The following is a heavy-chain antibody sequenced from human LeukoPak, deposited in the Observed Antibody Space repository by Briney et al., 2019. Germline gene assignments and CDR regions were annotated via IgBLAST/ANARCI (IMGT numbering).Heavy chain of an antibody. CDR2: IHYSGST. Sequence: SETLSLTCAVYGGSFSGYYWSWIRQPPGKGLEWIGSIHYSGSTYYNPFLKSRVTISVDTSKNQFSLKLSSVTAADTAVYYCATPTPGASSGSYFYFDYWGQGTLVTVSS. CDR1: GGSFSGYY. V-gene: IGHV4-34*01. CDR3: ATPTPGASSGSYFYFDY. D-gene: IGHD3-10*01. J-gene: IGHJ4*02.